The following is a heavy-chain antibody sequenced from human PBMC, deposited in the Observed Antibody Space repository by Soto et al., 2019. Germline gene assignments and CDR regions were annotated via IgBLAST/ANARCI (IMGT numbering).Heavy chain of an antibody. CDR2: ISAYNGNT. J-gene: IGHJ5*02. D-gene: IGHD3-3*01. CDR1: GYTFTSYG. CDR3: ARDVLRFLEWFQGDWFDP. Sequence: GASVKVSCKASGYTFTSYGISWVRQAPGQGLEWMGWISAYNGNTNYAQKLQGRVTMTTDTSTSTAYMELRSLRSDDTAVYYCARDVLRFLEWFQGDWFDPWGQGTLVTVSS. V-gene: IGHV1-18*01.